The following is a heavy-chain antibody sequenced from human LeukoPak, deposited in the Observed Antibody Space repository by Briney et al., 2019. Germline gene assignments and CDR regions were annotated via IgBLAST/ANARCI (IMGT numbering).Heavy chain of an antibody. V-gene: IGHV4-34*01. CDR3: ARKGSNSWYSYYYYYMDV. Sequence: SETLSLTCAVYGGSFSGYYWSWIRQPPGKGLEWIGEINHSGSTNYNPSLKSRVTISVDTSKNQFSLKLSSVTAADTAVYYCARKGSNSWYSYYYYYMDVWGKGTTVTVSS. CDR2: INHSGST. CDR1: GGSFSGYY. J-gene: IGHJ6*03. D-gene: IGHD6-13*01.